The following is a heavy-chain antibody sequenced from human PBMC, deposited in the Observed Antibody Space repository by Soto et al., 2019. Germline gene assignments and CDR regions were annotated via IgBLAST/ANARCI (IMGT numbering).Heavy chain of an antibody. J-gene: IGHJ4*02. Sequence: VQLVESGGGVVQPGRSLRLSCAASGFTFSSYGMHWVRQAPGKGLEWVAVIWYDGSNKYYADSVKGRFTISRDNSKNTLYLQMNSLRAEDTAVYYCARDRSFYDSSGTFDYWGQGTLVTVSS. V-gene: IGHV3-33*01. D-gene: IGHD3-22*01. CDR2: IWYDGSNK. CDR3: ARDRSFYDSSGTFDY. CDR1: GFTFSSYG.